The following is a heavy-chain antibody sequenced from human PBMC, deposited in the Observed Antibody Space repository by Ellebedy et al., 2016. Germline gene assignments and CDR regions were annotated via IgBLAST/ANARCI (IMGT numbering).Heavy chain of an antibody. CDR1: GYTFTSYG. Sequence: ASVKVSXXASGYTFTSYGISWVRQAPGQGLEWMGWISAYNGNTNYAQKLQGRVTMTTDTSTSTAYMELRSLRSDDTAVYYCARGGFGVEATYYYYYYMDVWGKGTTVTVSS. J-gene: IGHJ6*03. CDR2: ISAYNGNT. V-gene: IGHV1-18*01. D-gene: IGHD3-3*01. CDR3: ARGGFGVEATYYYYYYMDV.